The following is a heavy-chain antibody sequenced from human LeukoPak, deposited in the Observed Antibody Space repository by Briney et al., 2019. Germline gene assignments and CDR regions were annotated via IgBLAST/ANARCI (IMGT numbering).Heavy chain of an antibody. V-gene: IGHV3-23*01. CDR2: ISTSGGST. CDR3: AKVAGFYGSGSGNFDI. Sequence: GGSLRLSCAASGFTFSSYAMSWVRQAPGKGLEWVSAISTSGGSTYYADSVKGRFTISRDSSKNTLYLQMNSLRADDTAVYYCAKVAGFYGSGSGNFDIWGQGTLVTVSS. CDR1: GFTFSSYA. D-gene: IGHD3-10*01. J-gene: IGHJ4*02.